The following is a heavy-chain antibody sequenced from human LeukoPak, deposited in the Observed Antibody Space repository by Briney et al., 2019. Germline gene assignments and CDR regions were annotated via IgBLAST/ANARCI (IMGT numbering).Heavy chain of an antibody. Sequence: HAGGSLRLSCAASGFTFSDYYMSWIRQAPGKGLEWVSAISGSGGSTYYADSVKGRFTISRDNSKNTLYLQMNSLRAEDTAVYYCAKRGGLPALDYYHYYMDVWGKGTTVTVSS. CDR1: GFTFSDYY. D-gene: IGHD2-21*02. CDR2: ISGSGGST. V-gene: IGHV3-23*01. J-gene: IGHJ6*03. CDR3: AKRGGLPALDYYHYYMDV.